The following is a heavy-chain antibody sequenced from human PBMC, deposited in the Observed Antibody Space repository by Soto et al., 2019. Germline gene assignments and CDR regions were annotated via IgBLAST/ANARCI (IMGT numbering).Heavy chain of an antibody. V-gene: IGHV5-51*01. CDR2: IYPGDSDA. J-gene: IGHJ6*02. Sequence: GSRFTRYWVGWVRQLPVKGLDWMGIIYPGDSDARYSPSFQGQVTMSADKSINTAYLQWSSLKASDTAMYYCARCEYSSYYYYAMDVWGQGTTVTVSS. D-gene: IGHD6-6*01. CDR3: ARCEYSSYYYYAMDV. CDR1: GSRFTRYW.